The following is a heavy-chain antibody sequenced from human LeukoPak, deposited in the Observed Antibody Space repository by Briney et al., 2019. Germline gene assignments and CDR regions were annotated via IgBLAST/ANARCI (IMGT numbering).Heavy chain of an antibody. J-gene: IGHJ4*02. CDR1: GFTFSGSV. Sequence: PGGSLRLSCAASGFTFSGSVMHWVRQASGEGLEWVGRIRSKANSYATAYAASAKGRFTISRDDSKNTAYLQMNSLKTEDTAVYYCARLWGDCGGDCYSHDYWGQGTLVTVSS. D-gene: IGHD2-21*02. V-gene: IGHV3-73*01. CDR3: ARLWGDCGGDCYSHDY. CDR2: IRSKANSYAT.